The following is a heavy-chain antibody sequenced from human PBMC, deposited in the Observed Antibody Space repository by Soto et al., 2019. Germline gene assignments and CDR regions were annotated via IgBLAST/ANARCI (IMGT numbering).Heavy chain of an antibody. CDR3: ARDTPPADY. CDR2: ISAYNTNT. CDR1: GYTFTRYH. Sequence: QVELVQSGAEVKKPGASVKVSCKTSGYTFTRYHISWMRQAPGQGLEWMGWISAYNTNTNYAQKFQGRVTMTTDTLTSTAYMELRSLRFDDTAVYYCARDTPPADYWGQGTLVTVSS. J-gene: IGHJ4*02. V-gene: IGHV1-18*01.